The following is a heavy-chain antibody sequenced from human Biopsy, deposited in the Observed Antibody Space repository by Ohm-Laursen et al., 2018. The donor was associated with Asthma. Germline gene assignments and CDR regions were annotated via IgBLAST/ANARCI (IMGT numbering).Heavy chain of an antibody. CDR1: GGTFNTYV. J-gene: IGHJ4*02. D-gene: IGHD2-2*01. CDR3: ARKAGSCISRTCYSLDF. CDR2: INSVFGTT. Sequence: SVKVSCKSLGGTFNTYVIGWVRQAPGQGLEWMGGINSVFGTTTYPQKFQDRVMITADDSTSTVYMELSSLRSEDTAVYYCARKAGSCISRTCYSLDFRGQGTLVTVSS. V-gene: IGHV1-69*13.